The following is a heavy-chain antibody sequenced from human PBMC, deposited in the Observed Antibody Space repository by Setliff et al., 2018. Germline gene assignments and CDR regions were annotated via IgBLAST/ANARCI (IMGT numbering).Heavy chain of an antibody. CDR3: ATIYDSSGHFYPDY. CDR1: GYTFTAYY. V-gene: IGHV1-2*02. Sequence: ASVKVSCKASGYTFTAYYIHWVREAPGQGLEWMGWISPYSGGTNYAQNFQGRVTLTRDTSINTAYMELSRLRSDDAAVYYCATIYDSSGHFYPDYWGQGTLVTVSS. CDR2: ISPYSGGT. J-gene: IGHJ4*02. D-gene: IGHD3-22*01.